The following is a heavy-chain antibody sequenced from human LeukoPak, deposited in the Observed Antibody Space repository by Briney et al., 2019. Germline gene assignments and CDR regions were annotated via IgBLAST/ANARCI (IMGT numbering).Heavy chain of an antibody. CDR1: GYTFTSYG. V-gene: IGHV1-18*01. CDR3: AREMGTILLAASDY. CDR2: ISAYNGNT. Sequence: ASVKVSCKASGYTFTSYGISWVRQAPGQGLEWMGWISAYNGNTNYAQKLQGRVTMTTDTSTSTAYMELRSLRSDDTAVYYCAREMGTILLAASDYWGQGTLVTVSS. D-gene: IGHD3-3*01. J-gene: IGHJ4*02.